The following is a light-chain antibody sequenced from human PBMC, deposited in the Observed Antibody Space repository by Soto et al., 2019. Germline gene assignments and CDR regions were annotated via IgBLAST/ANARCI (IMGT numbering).Light chain of an antibody. Sequence: EIVLTQSPATLSLSPGERATLSCRASQNVSTYLAWYQQKPGQAPSLLIYDASNRATGIPARFSGSGSGTDFTLTISILEPEDFAVYYCQQRTNCLNFGPGTKVDIK. J-gene: IGKJ3*01. CDR3: QQRTNCLN. V-gene: IGKV3-11*01. CDR1: QNVSTY. CDR2: DAS.